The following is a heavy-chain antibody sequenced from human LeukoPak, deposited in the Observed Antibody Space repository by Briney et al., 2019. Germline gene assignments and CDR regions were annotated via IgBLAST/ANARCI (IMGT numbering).Heavy chain of an antibody. V-gene: IGHV3-7*01. D-gene: IGHD6-13*01. Sequence: PGGSLRLSCAVSGFTFSSYWMSWVRQAPGKGLEWVANIKEDGSEKYYVDSVKGRFTISRDNAKNSLYLQMTGLRAEDTAVYYCARGGSYSSSPLERYYYYMDVWGKGTTVTVSS. CDR2: IKEDGSEK. CDR1: GFTFSSYW. J-gene: IGHJ6*03. CDR3: ARGGSYSSSPLERYYYYMDV.